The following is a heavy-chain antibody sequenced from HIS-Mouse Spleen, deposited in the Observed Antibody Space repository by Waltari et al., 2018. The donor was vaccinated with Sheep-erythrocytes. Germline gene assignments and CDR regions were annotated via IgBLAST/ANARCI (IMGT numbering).Heavy chain of an antibody. V-gene: IGHV3-30*04. CDR2: ISYDGSNK. Sequence: QVQLVESGGGVVQPGRSLRLSCAASGFTFSSYAMHWVRQAPGKGLELVAVISYDGSNKYYADSVKGRFTISRDNSKNTLYLQMNSLRAEDTAVYYCARGLYRGYFDYWGQGTLVTVSS. CDR3: ARGLYRGYFDY. J-gene: IGHJ4*02. D-gene: IGHD4-4*01. CDR1: GFTFSSYA.